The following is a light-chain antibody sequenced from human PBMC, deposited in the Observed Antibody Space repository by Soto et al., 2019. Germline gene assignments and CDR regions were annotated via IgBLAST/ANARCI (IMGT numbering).Light chain of an antibody. V-gene: IGKV3-11*01. CDR1: QSVSSH. CDR2: DAS. Sequence: EIVLTQSPATLYLSPGERATLSCRASQSVSSHLAWYQQKPGQAPRLLSYDASNRATGIPARFSGSGSGTDFTLTISSLEPEDFAVYYCQQRSNWPPYTFGQGTKLDIK. J-gene: IGKJ2*01. CDR3: QQRSNWPPYT.